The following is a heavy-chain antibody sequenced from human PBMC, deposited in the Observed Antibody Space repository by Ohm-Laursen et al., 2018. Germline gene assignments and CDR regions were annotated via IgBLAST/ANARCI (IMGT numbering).Heavy chain of an antibody. CDR1: GFTFSSYG. V-gene: IGHV3-30*18. J-gene: IGHJ4*02. CDR2: ISYDGSNK. CDR3: AKDCYDSSGYYSAIDY. D-gene: IGHD3-22*01. Sequence: SLRLSCSASGFTFSSYGMHWVRQAPGKGLEWVAVISYDGSNKYYADSVKGRFTISRDNSKNTLYLQMNSLRAEDMAVYYCAKDCYDSSGYYSAIDYWGQGTLVTVSS.